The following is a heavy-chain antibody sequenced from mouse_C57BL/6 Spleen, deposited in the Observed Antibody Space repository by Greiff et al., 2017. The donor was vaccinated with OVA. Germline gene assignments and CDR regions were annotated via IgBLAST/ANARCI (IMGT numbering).Heavy chain of an antibody. Sequence: QVQLQQPGAELVMPGASVKLSCKASGYTFTSYWMHWVKQRPGQGLAWIGEIDPSDSYTHYNQKFKGKSTLTVDKSSSTAYMQLSSLTSEDSAVYYCARFTTVVSTGNYAMDYRGQRTSVTASS. D-gene: IGHD1-1*01. CDR3: ARFTTVVSTGNYAMDY. J-gene: IGHJ4*01. V-gene: IGHV1-69*01. CDR1: GYTFTSYW. CDR2: IDPSDSYT.